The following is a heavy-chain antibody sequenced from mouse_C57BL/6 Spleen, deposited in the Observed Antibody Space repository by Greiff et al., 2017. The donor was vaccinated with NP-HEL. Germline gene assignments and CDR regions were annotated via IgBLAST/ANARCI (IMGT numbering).Heavy chain of an antibody. D-gene: IGHD2-3*01. J-gene: IGHJ1*03. CDR2: IRSKSNNYAT. CDR3: VRHDGYGWYFDV. Sequence: EVQLVESGGGLVQPKGSLKLSCAASGFSFNTYAMNWVRQAPGKGLEWVARIRSKSNNYATYYADSVKDRFTISRDDSESMLYLQMNNLKTEDTAMYYCVRHDGYGWYFDVWGTGTTVTVSS. CDR1: GFSFNTYA. V-gene: IGHV10-1*01.